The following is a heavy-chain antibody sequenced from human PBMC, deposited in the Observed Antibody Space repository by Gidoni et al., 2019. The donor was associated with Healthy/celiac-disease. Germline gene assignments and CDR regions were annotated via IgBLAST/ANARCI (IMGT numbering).Heavy chain of an antibody. CDR2: IYPGDSDT. V-gene: IGHV5-51*01. CDR3: ASRKFYCSSTSCYGFYYFDY. CDR1: GYSFTSYW. J-gene: IGHJ4*02. Sequence: EVQLVQSGAEVKKPGESPKISCKGSGYSFTSYWIGWVRQMPGKGLEWMGIIYPGDSDTRYSPSFQGQVTISADKSISTAYLQWSSLKASDTAMYYCASRKFYCSSTSCYGFYYFDYWGQGTLVTVSS. D-gene: IGHD2-2*01.